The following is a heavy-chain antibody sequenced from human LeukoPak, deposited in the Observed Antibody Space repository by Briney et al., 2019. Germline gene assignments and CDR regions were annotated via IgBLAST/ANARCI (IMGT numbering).Heavy chain of an antibody. J-gene: IGHJ6*03. Sequence: GGSLRFSCAASGFTFSSYAMSWVRQAPGKGLEWVSAISGSGGSTYYADSVKGRFTISRDNSKNTLYLQMNSLRAEDTAVYYCAKVRYYGSGSYPSYYMDVWGKGTTVTVSS. CDR2: ISGSGGST. CDR3: AKVRYYGSGSYPSYYMDV. CDR1: GFTFSSYA. D-gene: IGHD3-10*01. V-gene: IGHV3-23*01.